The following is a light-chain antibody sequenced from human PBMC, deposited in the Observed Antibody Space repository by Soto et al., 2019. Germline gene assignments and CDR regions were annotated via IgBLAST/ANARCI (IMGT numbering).Light chain of an antibody. Sequence: EIVMTQSPATLSVSPGERATLSCRASQSVKSNLAWYQQKPGQSPRLLIYGASTRATGIPGRFSGSGYGTDFTLTISSLQYEDFAVYYCQNYHNWPPGNTFGPGTKVHI. CDR3: QNYHNWPPGNT. CDR1: QSVKSN. V-gene: IGKV3-15*01. J-gene: IGKJ3*01. CDR2: GAS.